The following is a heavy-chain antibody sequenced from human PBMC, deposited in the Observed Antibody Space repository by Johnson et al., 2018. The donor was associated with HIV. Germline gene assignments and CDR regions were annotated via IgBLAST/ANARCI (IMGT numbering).Heavy chain of an antibody. CDR2: ISFDGTTT. D-gene: IGHD1-26*01. V-gene: IGHV3-30*04. CDR3: AKDKGKWELLGAFDI. J-gene: IGHJ3*02. Sequence: QEQLVESGGGVVQPGTSMRLSCVVSGLNFSDYSMHWVRQTPGKGLEWVAVISFDGTTTYYADSVKGRFTISRDNSKNTLYLQMNSLRAEDTAVYYCAKDKGKWELLGAFDIWGQGTMVTVSS. CDR1: GLNFSDYS.